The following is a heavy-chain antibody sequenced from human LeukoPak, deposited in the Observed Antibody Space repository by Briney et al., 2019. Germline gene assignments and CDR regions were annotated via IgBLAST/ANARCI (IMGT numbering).Heavy chain of an antibody. J-gene: IGHJ5*02. Sequence: GGSLRLSCAASGFTFSSYSMNWVRQAPGKGLEWVSSISSSSSYIYYADSVKGRFTISRDNAKNSLYLQMNSLRAEDTAVYYCARDRGYGSSSFDPWGQGTLVTVSS. D-gene: IGHD6-6*01. CDR1: GFTFSSYS. CDR3: ARDRGYGSSSFDP. V-gene: IGHV3-21*01. CDR2: ISSSSSYI.